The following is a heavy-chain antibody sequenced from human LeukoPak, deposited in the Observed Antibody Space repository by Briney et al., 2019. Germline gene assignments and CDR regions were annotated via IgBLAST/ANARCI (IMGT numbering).Heavy chain of an antibody. J-gene: IGHJ4*02. CDR1: GFIRGNFW. CDR2: IKQDGSEK. Sequence: GGSLRLSCVASGFIRGNFWMTWVRQAPGKGLEWVANIKQDGSEKYYVDSVKGRFIISRDNAKNSVYLQMNSLRAEDTAVYYCAMAPCSGYICSHDYWGQGTLVTVSS. CDR3: AMAPCSGYICSHDY. V-gene: IGHV3-7*03. D-gene: IGHD2-15*01.